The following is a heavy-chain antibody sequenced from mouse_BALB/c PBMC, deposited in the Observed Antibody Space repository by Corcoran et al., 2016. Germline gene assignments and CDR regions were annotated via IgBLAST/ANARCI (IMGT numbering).Heavy chain of an antibody. CDR3: ASNDWYFDV. Sequence: EVQLQQYGPELVKSGASAKMSCKGSGYTFTIYVMHWVMQKPGKVLEWIGYINPYNDGTKYNEKFKGKATLTSDKSSSTAYMELSSLTSEDSAVYYCASNDWYFDVWGAGTTVTVS. CDR2: INPYNDGT. V-gene: IGHV1S136*01. CDR1: GYTFTIYV. J-gene: IGHJ1*01.